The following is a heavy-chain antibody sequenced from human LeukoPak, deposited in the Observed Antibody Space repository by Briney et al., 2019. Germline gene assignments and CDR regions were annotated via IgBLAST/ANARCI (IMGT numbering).Heavy chain of an antibody. J-gene: IGHJ4*02. CDR2: ISGSGGST. D-gene: IGHD4-17*01. V-gene: IGHV3-23*01. Sequence: PVGSLRLSCAASGFTFSSYAMSWVRQAPGKGLEWVSAISGSGGSTYYADSVKGRFTISRDNSKNTLYLQMNSLRAEDTAVYYCAKDDYGAWGGYFDYWGQGTLVTVSS. CDR3: AKDDYGAWGGYFDY. CDR1: GFTFSSYA.